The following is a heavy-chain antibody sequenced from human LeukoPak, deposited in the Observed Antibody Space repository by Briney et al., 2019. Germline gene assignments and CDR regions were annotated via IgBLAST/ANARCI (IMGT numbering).Heavy chain of an antibody. J-gene: IGHJ5*02. Sequence: ASVKVSCKASGYTFTSYAMHWVRQAPGQRLEWMGWINAGNGNTKYSQKFQGRVTITRDTSASTAYMELSSLRSEDTAVYYCAAGVLGYCSGGSCRWFDPWGQGTLVTVSS. CDR1: GYTFTSYA. CDR3: AAGVLGYCSGGSCRWFDP. V-gene: IGHV1-3*01. CDR2: INAGNGNT. D-gene: IGHD2-15*01.